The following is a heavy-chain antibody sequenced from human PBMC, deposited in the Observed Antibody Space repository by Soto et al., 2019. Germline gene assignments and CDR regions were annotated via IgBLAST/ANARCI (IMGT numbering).Heavy chain of an antibody. J-gene: IGHJ4*02. D-gene: IGHD3-16*01. V-gene: IGHV3-11*01. Sequence: GGSLRLSCAASGFTFSDYYMSWIRQAPGKGLEWVSYISSSGSTIYYADSVKGRFTISRDNAKNTLYLQMNSLRAEDTAVYYCAKVLRGGAMPGPDYWGQGTLVTVSS. CDR3: AKVLRGGAMPGPDY. CDR1: GFTFSDYY. CDR2: ISSSGSTI.